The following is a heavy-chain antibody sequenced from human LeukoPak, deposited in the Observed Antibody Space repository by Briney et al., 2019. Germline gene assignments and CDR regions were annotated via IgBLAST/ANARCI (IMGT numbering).Heavy chain of an antibody. D-gene: IGHD3-9*01. V-gene: IGHV4-39*01. CDR2: VYYSGST. J-gene: IGHJ4*02. Sequence: PSETLSLTCTVSGGSISSSSYYWGWIRQPPGKGLEWIGNVYYSGSTYYNPSLKSRVTISVDTSKNQFSLKLSSVTAADTAVYYCARVGRYFDWLLPFDYWGQGTLVTVSS. CDR3: ARVGRYFDWLLPFDY. CDR1: GGSISSSSYY.